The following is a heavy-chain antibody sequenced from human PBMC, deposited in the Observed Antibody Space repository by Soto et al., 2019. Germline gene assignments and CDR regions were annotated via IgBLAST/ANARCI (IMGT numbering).Heavy chain of an antibody. V-gene: IGHV1-18*01. CDR3: ARDLRYYYDSSGYYPSTDY. Sequence: ASVKVSCKASGYTFTSYCISWVRQAPGQGLEWMGWISAYNGNTNYAQKLQGRVTMTTDTSTSTAYMELRSLRSDDTAVYYCARDLRYYYDSSGYYPSTDYWGQGTLVTVSS. CDR1: GYTFTSYC. CDR2: ISAYNGNT. D-gene: IGHD3-22*01. J-gene: IGHJ4*02.